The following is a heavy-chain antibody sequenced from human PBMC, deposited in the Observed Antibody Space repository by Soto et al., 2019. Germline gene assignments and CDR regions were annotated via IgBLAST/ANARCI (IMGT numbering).Heavy chain of an antibody. D-gene: IGHD5-18*01. V-gene: IGHV1-69*13. J-gene: IGHJ6*02. Sequence: SVKVSCKASGGTFSSYAISWVRQAPGQGLEWMGGIIPIFGTANYAQKFQGRVTITADESTSTAYMELSSLRSEDTAVYYCASDSRGYSYGYYYYGMDVWGQGTTVTV. CDR2: IIPIFGTA. CDR1: GGTFSSYA. CDR3: ASDSRGYSYGYYYYGMDV.